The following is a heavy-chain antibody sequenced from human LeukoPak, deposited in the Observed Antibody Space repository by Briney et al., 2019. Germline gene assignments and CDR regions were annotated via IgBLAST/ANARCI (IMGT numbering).Heavy chain of an antibody. Sequence: GGSLRLSCAASGFTFSSYGMHWVRQAPGKGLEWVAVIWYDGSNKYYADSVKGRFTISRDNSKNTLYPQMNSLRAEDTAVYYCARERGYYGSGSPPTYWGQGTLVTVSS. J-gene: IGHJ4*02. V-gene: IGHV3-33*01. CDR3: ARERGYYGSGSPPTY. D-gene: IGHD3-10*01. CDR2: IWYDGSNK. CDR1: GFTFSSYG.